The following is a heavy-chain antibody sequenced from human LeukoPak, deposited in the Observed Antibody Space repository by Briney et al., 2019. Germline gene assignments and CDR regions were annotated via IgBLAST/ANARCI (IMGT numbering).Heavy chain of an antibody. D-gene: IGHD3-3*01. CDR1: GFTFSGSA. CDR2: IRSKANSYAT. J-gene: IGHJ4*02. Sequence: PGGSLRLSCAASGFTFSGSAMHWVRQASGKGLERVGRIRSKANSYATAYTSSVKGRFTISRDDSKNTVYLQMNSLKTEDTAVYYCTNSYSDFWIDYWGQGTLVTVSS. V-gene: IGHV3-73*01. CDR3: TNSYSDFWIDY.